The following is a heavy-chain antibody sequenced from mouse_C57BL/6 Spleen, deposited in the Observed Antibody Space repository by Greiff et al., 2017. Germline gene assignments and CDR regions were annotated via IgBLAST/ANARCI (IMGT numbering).Heavy chain of an antibody. V-gene: IGHV1-59*01. CDR1: GYTFTSYW. CDR2: IDPSDSYT. Sequence: QVQLQQPGAELVRPGTSVKLSCKASGYTFTSYWMHWVKQRPGQGLEWIGVIDPSDSYTNYNQKFKGKATVTVDTSSSTAYMQLSSLTSEDSAVYYCAPTVVDYWGQGTTLTVSS. J-gene: IGHJ2*01. CDR3: APTVVDY. D-gene: IGHD1-1*01.